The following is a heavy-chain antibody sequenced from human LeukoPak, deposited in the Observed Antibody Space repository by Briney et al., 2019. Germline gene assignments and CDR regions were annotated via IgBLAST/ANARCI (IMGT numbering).Heavy chain of an antibody. Sequence: GGSLRLSCAASGFTFSSYSMNWVRQAPGKGLEWVSSISSSSSYIYYADSVKGRFTISRDNAKNSLYLQMNSLRAEDTAVYYCARDVDGYNVYYYYGMDVWGQGTTVTVSS. D-gene: IGHD5-24*01. CDR1: GFTFSSYS. CDR3: ARDVDGYNVYYYYGMDV. CDR2: ISSSSSYI. V-gene: IGHV3-21*01. J-gene: IGHJ6*02.